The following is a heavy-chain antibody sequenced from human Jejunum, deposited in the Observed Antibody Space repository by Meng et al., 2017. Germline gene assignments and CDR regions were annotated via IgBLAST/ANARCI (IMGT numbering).Heavy chain of an antibody. D-gene: IGHD3-9*01. CDR2: TSSDGNTN. V-gene: IGHV3-30*06. CDR3: VRGSIDWYLDY. Sequence: QVQLVESGGGVVQPGRSLRLSCAASGFTFSTSGMHWVRQAPGKGLEWVAVTSSDGNTNYYADSVKGRFTISRDNSKNTLFLQMNSLRADDTAVYYCVRGSIDWYLDYWGQGTLVTVSS. J-gene: IGHJ4*02. CDR1: GFTFSTSG.